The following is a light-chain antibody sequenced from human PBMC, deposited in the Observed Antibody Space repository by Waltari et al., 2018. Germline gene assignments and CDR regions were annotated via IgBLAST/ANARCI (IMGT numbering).Light chain of an antibody. J-gene: IGLJ3*02. CDR3: QSYDDNSPDWV. CDR2: ESN. Sequence: NLKLTQPRSVSESPGKTVIISFTGSSGHIAGNSVQWYRQRPGSAPTSVIYESNQRPSGVPNRFSGSIDSASNSASLTISGLKTEDEADYYCQSYDDNSPDWVFGGGTKLTVL. CDR1: SGHIAGNS. V-gene: IGLV6-57*02.